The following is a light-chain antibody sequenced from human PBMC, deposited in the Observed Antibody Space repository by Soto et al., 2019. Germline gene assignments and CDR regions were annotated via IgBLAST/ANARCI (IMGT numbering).Light chain of an antibody. CDR2: DAS. CDR3: QQYGSSGT. CDR1: QSVSRTN. J-gene: IGKJ1*01. V-gene: IGKV3-20*01. Sequence: EIVLTQSPGTLSLSPGERATLXXRASQSVSRTNLAWYQQKPGQAPRXLIYDASTRATGIPDRFSGSGSGTDFTLTISRLEPEDFAVYYCQQYGSSGTFGQGTKVDIK.